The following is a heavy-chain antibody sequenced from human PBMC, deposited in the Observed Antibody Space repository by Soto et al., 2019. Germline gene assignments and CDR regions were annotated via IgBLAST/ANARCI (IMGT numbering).Heavy chain of an antibody. V-gene: IGHV1-2*02. J-gene: IGHJ6*02. CDR2: INPNGGGT. CDR1: GYTFTGYY. CDR3: ARVGAAYHEFWSGSYTAGSSYYGLDV. Sequence: ASVKVSCKASGYTFTGYYMHWVRQAPGQGLEWMGWINPNGGGTNFAQKFQGRVTMTRDTSISTAYMELSRLRSDDTAVYYCARVGAAYHEFWSGSYTAGSSYYGLDVWGQGTTVTVSS. D-gene: IGHD3-3*01.